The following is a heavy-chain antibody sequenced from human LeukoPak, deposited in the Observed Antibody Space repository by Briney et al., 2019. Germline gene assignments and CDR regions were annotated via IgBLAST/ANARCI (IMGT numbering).Heavy chain of an antibody. V-gene: IGHV1-18*01. CDR3: ARDGGGGSCYHVYDY. Sequence: ASVKVSCKASGYTFTSHGISWVRQAPGQGLEWMGWISAYNGNTNYAQKLQGRVTMTTDTSTSTAYMELSRLRSDDTAVYYCARDGGGGSCYHVYDYWGQGTLVTVSS. D-gene: IGHD2-15*01. J-gene: IGHJ4*02. CDR2: ISAYNGNT. CDR1: GYTFTSHG.